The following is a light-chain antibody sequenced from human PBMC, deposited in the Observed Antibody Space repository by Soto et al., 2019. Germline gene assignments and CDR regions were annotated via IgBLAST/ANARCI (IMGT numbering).Light chain of an antibody. Sequence: DIQMTQSPSSLSASVGGRVTITCLASQSISSYLNWYQQKPGKAPKLLIYAASSLQSGVPSRFSGSGSGTDLTLTISSLQPEDFANYYCQQSYSTPPTFGQGTKV. CDR1: QSISSY. V-gene: IGKV1-39*01. CDR2: AAS. CDR3: QQSYSTPPT. J-gene: IGKJ1*01.